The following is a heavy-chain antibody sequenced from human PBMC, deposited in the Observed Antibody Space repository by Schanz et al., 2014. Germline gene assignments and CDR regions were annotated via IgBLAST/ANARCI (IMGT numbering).Heavy chain of an antibody. V-gene: IGHV3-33*08. CDR1: GITLSGYG. J-gene: IGHJ6*02. D-gene: IGHD3-10*01. CDR3: ARAQGVIRLYYGVDV. Sequence: QVQLVESGGGVVQPGRSLRLSCAASGITLSGYGLHWVRQAPGKGLEWVAIIWYDGNNKKYADSVKGRFTISRDNSMNTVYLQMNSLRSDDAAVYYCARAQGVIRLYYGVDVWGQGTTVTVSS. CDR2: IWYDGNNK.